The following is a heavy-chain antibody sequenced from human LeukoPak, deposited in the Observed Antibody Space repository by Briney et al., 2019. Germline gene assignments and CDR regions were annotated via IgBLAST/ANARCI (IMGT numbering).Heavy chain of an antibody. CDR1: GFIVSQNY. CDR2: ISGSGGST. D-gene: IGHD2-15*01. Sequence: PGVSLRLSCAASGFIVSQNYMRWVRQAPGKGLEGGSAISGSGGSTYYADSVKGRVTIARDNSKNTLYLQMNRLRAEDTAVYYCAKIKAATPDFDYWGQGTLVTVSS. J-gene: IGHJ4*02. CDR3: AKIKAATPDFDY. V-gene: IGHV3-23*01.